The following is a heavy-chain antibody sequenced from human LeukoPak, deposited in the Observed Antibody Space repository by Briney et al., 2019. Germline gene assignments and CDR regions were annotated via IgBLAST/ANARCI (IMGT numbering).Heavy chain of an antibody. CDR1: GFTLSGHS. CDR3: ARAIYYYESTSYFSDAFDV. Sequence: GGSLRLSCAATGFTLSGHSMNWVRQAPGKGLDWVSSISPTSAYIYYQDSVKGRFTISRDDAKNSLYLEMDSLRAEDTAVYYCARAIYYYESTSYFSDAFDVWGQGTMVTVSS. D-gene: IGHD3-22*01. CDR2: ISPTSAYI. J-gene: IGHJ3*01. V-gene: IGHV3-21*01.